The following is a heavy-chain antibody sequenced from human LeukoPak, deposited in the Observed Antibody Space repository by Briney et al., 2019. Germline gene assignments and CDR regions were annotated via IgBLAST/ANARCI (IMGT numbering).Heavy chain of an antibody. Sequence: PSETLSLTCTVSGGSISNYYWNWIRQPPGKGLEWMGEIHHSGTTHYNPSLKSRVIISVDKSKNQFSLKVNSVTAADTAVYFCARNGDYSMDSWGQGTLITVSS. J-gene: IGHJ4*02. CDR2: IHHSGTT. CDR1: GGSISNYY. V-gene: IGHV4-59*12. CDR3: ARNGDYSMDS. D-gene: IGHD4-17*01.